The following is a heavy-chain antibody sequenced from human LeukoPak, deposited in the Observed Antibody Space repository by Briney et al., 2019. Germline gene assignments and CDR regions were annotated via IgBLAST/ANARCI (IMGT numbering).Heavy chain of an antibody. CDR1: GGTFSSYA. J-gene: IGHJ4*02. CDR2: IIPIFGTA. CDR3: ARDKELLGGDYVSSSYY. V-gene: IGHV1-69*13. Sequence: ASVKVSCKASGGTFSSYAISWVRQAPGQGLEWMGGIIPIFGTANYAQKFQGRVTITADESTSTAYMELSSLRSEDTAVYYCARDKELLGGDYVSSSYYWGQGTLVTVSS. D-gene: IGHD4-17*01.